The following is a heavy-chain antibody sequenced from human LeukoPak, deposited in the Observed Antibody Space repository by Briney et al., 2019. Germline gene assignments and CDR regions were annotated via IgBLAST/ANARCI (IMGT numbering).Heavy chain of an antibody. D-gene: IGHD4-17*01. V-gene: IGHV4-59*01. CDR1: GGSITGYY. CDR3: ARRVSGDYGHWFDP. Sequence: SETLSLTCTVSGGSITGYYWSWIRQPPGKGLEWIGYISYSGSTNSNPSLKSRVTMSVDTSRNQFSLKLSSVTAADTAIYSCARRVSGDYGHWFDPWGQGTLVTVSS. J-gene: IGHJ5*02. CDR2: ISYSGST.